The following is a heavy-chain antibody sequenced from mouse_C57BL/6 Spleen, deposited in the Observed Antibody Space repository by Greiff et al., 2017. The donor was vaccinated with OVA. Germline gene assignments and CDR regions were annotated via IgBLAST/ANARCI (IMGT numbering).Heavy chain of an antibody. J-gene: IGHJ4*01. CDR3: ARRRLGNAMDY. D-gene: IGHD3-1*01. V-gene: IGHV1-53*01. Sequence: QVQLQQPVTELVKPGASVKLSCKASGYTFTSYWMHWVKQRPGQGLEWIGNINPRNGGPNYTEKFTSTATLTVDKSSSTAYMQLSSLTSEDSAVYYCARRRLGNAMDYGGQGTSVTVSS. CDR2: INPRNGGP. CDR1: GYTFTSYW.